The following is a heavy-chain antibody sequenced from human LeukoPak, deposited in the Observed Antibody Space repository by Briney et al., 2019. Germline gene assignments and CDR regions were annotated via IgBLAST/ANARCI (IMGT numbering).Heavy chain of an antibody. D-gene: IGHD6-19*01. Sequence: GGSLRLSCAASGFTFSSYGMSWVRQAPGKGLEWVSAISGSGNTYYADSVKGRFTISRDNSKNTLYLQMNSLRAEDMAVYYCAKAASSWYSSGTYWGQGTLVTVSS. CDR2: ISGSGNT. CDR1: GFTFSSYG. V-gene: IGHV3-23*01. CDR3: AKAASSWYSSGTY. J-gene: IGHJ4*02.